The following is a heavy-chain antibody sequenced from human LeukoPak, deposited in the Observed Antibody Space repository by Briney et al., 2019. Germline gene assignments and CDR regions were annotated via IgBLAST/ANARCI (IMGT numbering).Heavy chain of an antibody. V-gene: IGHV3-11*04. CDR2: ISSSGSTI. CDR3: AKSGGEIRYFDWLDSRFDC. CDR1: GFTFSDYY. J-gene: IGHJ4*02. Sequence: PGGSLRLSCAASGFTFSDYYMSWIRQAPGKGLEWVSYISSSGSTIYYADSVKGRFTISRDNAKNTLYLQMNSLRAEDTAVYYCAKSGGEIRYFDWLDSRFDCWGQGTLVTVSS. D-gene: IGHD3-9*01.